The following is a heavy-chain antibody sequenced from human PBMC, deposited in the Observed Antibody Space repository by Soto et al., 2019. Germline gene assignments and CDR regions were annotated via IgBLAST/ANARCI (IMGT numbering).Heavy chain of an antibody. D-gene: IGHD3-10*01. Sequence: EVQLVESGGGLAQPGGSLRLSCAASGLTFSSYWMTWVRQAPGNGLEWVANIKQDGSEKYYVDSVKGRFTISRDNAKNSLYLQMNNLRVEDTAVYYCARGEAIGDDPWGHGTLVTVSS. J-gene: IGHJ5*02. V-gene: IGHV3-7*01. CDR2: IKQDGSEK. CDR1: GLTFSSYW. CDR3: ARGEAIGDDP.